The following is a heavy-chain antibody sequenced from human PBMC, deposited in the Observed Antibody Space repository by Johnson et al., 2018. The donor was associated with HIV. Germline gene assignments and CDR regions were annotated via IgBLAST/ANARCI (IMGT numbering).Heavy chain of an antibody. D-gene: IGHD2-21*01. J-gene: IGHJ3*02. V-gene: IGHV3-15*01. CDR3: AVVALPMYWYDAFDI. Sequence: VESGGSLVKPGGSLRLSCAASGFSFSNTWMSWVRQAPGKGLEWVARIKTKADGGTTDYAAPVQGRFTISREDSKNTLYLQMNSLRAEDTAVYYCAVVALPMYWYDAFDIWGQGTMVTVSS. CDR2: IKTKADGGTT. CDR1: GFSFSNTW.